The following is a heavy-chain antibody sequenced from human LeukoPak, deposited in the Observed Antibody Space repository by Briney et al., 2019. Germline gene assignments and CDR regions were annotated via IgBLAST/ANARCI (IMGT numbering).Heavy chain of an antibody. CDR1: GFTFNVYD. CDR2: IGTLHDA. J-gene: IGHJ5*02. D-gene: IGHD2/OR15-2a*01. V-gene: IGHV3-13*01. Sequence: GGSLRLSCVTSGFTFNVYDMHWVRQAKGKGLKWVSAIGTLHDAYYPDSVKGRFTISRENARNSLYLQMNSLTAGDTAVYYCVRGCTYCNWKTWFDPWGQGTLVTVSS. CDR3: VRGCTYCNWKTWFDP.